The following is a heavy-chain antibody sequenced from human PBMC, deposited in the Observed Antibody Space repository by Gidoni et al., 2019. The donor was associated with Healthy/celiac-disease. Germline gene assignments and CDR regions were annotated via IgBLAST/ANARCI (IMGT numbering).Heavy chain of an antibody. CDR3: ARDRYDFWSGFDY. CDR1: GFTFSSYS. D-gene: IGHD3-3*01. Sequence: EVQLVESGGGLVKPGGSLRLSCAASGFTFSSYSMNWVRQAPGKGLEWVSSISTSSSYIYYADSVKGRFTISRDNAKNSLYLQMNSLRAEDTAVYYCARDRYDFWSGFDYWGQGTLVTVSS. V-gene: IGHV3-21*01. CDR2: ISTSSSYI. J-gene: IGHJ4*02.